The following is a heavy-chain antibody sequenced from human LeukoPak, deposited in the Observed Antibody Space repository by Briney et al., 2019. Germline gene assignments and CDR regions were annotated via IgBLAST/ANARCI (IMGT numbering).Heavy chain of an antibody. CDR1: GGSISSYY. D-gene: IGHD6-6*01. CDR2: IYTSGST. CDR3: ARSQRIAARPDWFDP. J-gene: IGHJ5*02. V-gene: IGHV4-4*07. Sequence: PSETLSLTCTVSGGSISSYYWSWIRQPAGKGLEWIGRIYTSGSTNYNPSLKSRVTMSVDTSKNQFSLKLSSVTAADTAVYYCARSQRIAARPDWFDPWGQGTLVTVSS.